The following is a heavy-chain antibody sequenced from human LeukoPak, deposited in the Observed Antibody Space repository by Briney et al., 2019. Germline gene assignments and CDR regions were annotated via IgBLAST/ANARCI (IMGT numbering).Heavy chain of an antibody. CDR2: INPNSGGT. Sequence: ASVKVSCKASGYTFTGYYMHWVRQAPGQGLEWMGWINPNSGGTNSAQKFQGRVTMTTDTSTSTAYMELRSLRSDDTAVYYCARVDYDILTGYDNWGQGTLVTVSS. CDR3: ARVDYDILTGYDN. V-gene: IGHV1-2*02. CDR1: GYTFTGYY. D-gene: IGHD3-9*01. J-gene: IGHJ4*02.